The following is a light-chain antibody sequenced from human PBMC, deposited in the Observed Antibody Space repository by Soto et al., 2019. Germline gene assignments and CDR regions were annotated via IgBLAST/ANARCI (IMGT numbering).Light chain of an antibody. CDR1: QSVSISY. J-gene: IGKJ1*01. CDR3: HQYGSSLRT. CDR2: GAS. Sequence: EIVLTQSPGTLSLSPGERATLSFRASQSVSISYLAWYQQKPGQAPRLLIYGASSRATGIPDRFSGSVSGTDFTLTISILDPEDFEVYYCHQYGSSLRTFGQGTKVEIK. V-gene: IGKV3-20*01.